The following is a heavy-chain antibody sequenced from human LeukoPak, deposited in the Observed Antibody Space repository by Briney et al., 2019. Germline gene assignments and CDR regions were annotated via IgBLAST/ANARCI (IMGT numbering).Heavy chain of an antibody. J-gene: IGHJ4*02. V-gene: IGHV1-8*03. Sequence: ASVKVSCKASGYTFTSYDINWVRQATGQGLEWMGWMNPNSGNTGYAQKFQGRVTITRNTSISTAYMELSNLRSEDTAVYYCARGALRSDYFDYWGQGTLVTVSS. CDR3: ARGALRSDYFDY. CDR2: MNPNSGNT. D-gene: IGHD3-16*01. CDR1: GYTFTSYD.